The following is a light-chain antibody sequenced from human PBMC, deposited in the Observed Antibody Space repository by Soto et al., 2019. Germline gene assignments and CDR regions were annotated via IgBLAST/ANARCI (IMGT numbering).Light chain of an antibody. CDR3: MQALQTPST. CDR2: SGS. Sequence: DIVMTQSPLSLPVTPGEPASISCRSSQSLLHSNGYNYLDWYLQKPGQSPQLLIYSGSNRASGVPDRFSGSGSGTDFTLKISRVEAEDVGVYYCMQALQTPSTFGQGTKLEIK. CDR1: QSLLHSNGYNY. J-gene: IGKJ2*01. V-gene: IGKV2-28*01.